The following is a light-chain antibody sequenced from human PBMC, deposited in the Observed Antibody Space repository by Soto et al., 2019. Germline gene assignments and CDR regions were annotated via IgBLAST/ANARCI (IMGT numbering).Light chain of an antibody. Sequence: DVQMTQSPSSLSASVGDRVTITCQASQGISNHLNWYQQKPGKAPKLLIYDASNLETGVPSRFSGSQSGTDLTFTISRLQPEDIAAYYCQQYANLPYTFGQGTNLEIK. CDR2: DAS. V-gene: IGKV1-33*01. CDR1: QGISNH. J-gene: IGKJ2*01. CDR3: QQYANLPYT.